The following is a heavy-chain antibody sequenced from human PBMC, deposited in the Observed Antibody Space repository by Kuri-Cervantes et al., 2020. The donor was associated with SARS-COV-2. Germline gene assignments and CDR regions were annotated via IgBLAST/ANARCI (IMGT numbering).Heavy chain of an antibody. Sequence: LSLTCAASGFTFSSYAMSWVRQAPGKGLEWVSAISGSGGSTYYADSVKGRFTIFRDNSKNTLYLQMNSLRAEDTAVYYCAKERWSEVGATPFDYWGQGTLVTVSS. J-gene: IGHJ4*02. CDR2: ISGSGGST. CDR3: AKERWSEVGATPFDY. CDR1: GFTFSSYA. D-gene: IGHD1-26*01. V-gene: IGHV3-23*01.